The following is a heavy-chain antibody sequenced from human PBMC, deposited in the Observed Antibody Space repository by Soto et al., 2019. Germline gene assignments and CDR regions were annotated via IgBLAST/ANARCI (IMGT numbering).Heavy chain of an antibody. CDR3: ARAPMVLTRSYFDS. CDR2: ISSSGNT. J-gene: IGHJ4*02. CDR1: DGSISNFY. Sequence: SETLSLTCTVSDGSISNFYWSWFRQPPGKGLEWIGYISSSGNTNYNPSLKSRVSISVDTSKNQFSLNLTSVTAADTAVYYFARAPMVLTRSYFDSWGQGTPVTVSS. D-gene: IGHD3-22*01. V-gene: IGHV4-59*01.